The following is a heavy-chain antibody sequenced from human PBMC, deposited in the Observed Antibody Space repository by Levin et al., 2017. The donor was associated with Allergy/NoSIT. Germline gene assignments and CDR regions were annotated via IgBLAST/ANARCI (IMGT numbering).Heavy chain of an antibody. CDR2: TWHTGTS. CDR1: GGSISTSSYY. CDR3: ARLEVRQPRPNILGDS. J-gene: IGHJ4*02. Sequence: NPSETLSLTCNVSGGSISTSSYYWGWIRQSPGKGLEWIGSTWHTGTSYYNPSLASRVTASVDPSKNQFSLKMTSMSAADTAVYYCARLEVRQPRPNILGDSWGQGTLVTVSS. D-gene: IGHD2-21*01. V-gene: IGHV4-39*01.